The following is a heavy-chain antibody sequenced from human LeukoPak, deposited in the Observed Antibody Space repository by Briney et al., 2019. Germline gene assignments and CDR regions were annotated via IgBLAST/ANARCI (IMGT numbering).Heavy chain of an antibody. V-gene: IGHV1-2*02. CDR2: INPNSGGT. J-gene: IGHJ6*03. CDR1: GYSFSDFY. D-gene: IGHD2-8*01. Sequence: GASVKVSCTASGYSFSDFYIHWLRQAPGQGLEWLGWINPNSGGTNFAQYFQGRVTMTRDTSISTAYMELSRLRSDDTAVYYCARPTTLHRCTNGVCYTWVDYYYYMDVWGKGTTVTVSS. CDR3: ARPTTLHRCTNGVCYTWVDYYYYMDV.